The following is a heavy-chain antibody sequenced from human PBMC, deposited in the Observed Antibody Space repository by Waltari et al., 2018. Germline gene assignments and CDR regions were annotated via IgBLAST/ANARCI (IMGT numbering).Heavy chain of an antibody. D-gene: IGHD3-16*01. J-gene: IGHJ6*03. CDR3: GRGGGGTYHHHHLGG. CDR1: GGSISSGGYS. Sequence: QLQLQESGSGLVKPSQTLSLTCAVSGGSISSGGYSWSWIRQPPGKGLEWIGYIFPRGSTYHHPVLKSRVTITGDRAQEQFPLKVSSVTGADTAGEYRGRGGGGTYHHHHLGGWGKGNTVPIPS. CDR2: IFPRGST. V-gene: IGHV4-30-2*01.